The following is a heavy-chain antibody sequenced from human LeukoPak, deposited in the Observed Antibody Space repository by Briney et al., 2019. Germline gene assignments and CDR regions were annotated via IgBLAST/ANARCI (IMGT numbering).Heavy chain of an antibody. CDR2: IYYSGST. V-gene: IGHV4-61*01. CDR3: AREVLGSYGYIFWFDP. Sequence: SETLSLTCTVSGGSVSSGSYYWSWIRQPPGKGLEWTGYIYYSGSTNHNPSLKSRVTISVDTSKNQFSLKLSSVTAADTAVYYCAREVLGSYGYIFWFDPWGQGTLVTVSS. J-gene: IGHJ5*02. D-gene: IGHD5-18*01. CDR1: GGSVSSGSYY.